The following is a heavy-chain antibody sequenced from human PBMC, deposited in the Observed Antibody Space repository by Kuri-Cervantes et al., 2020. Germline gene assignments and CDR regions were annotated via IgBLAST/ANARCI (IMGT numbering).Heavy chain of an antibody. Sequence: ASVKVSCKASGYTFTSYAMHWVRQAPGQRLEWMGWINAGNGNTKYSQKFQGRVTITRDTSASTAYMELSSLGSEDTAVYYCASYSFYGYGMDVWGQGTTVTVSS. CDR1: GYTFTSYA. CDR3: ASYSFYGYGMDV. V-gene: IGHV1-3*01. D-gene: IGHD2-21*01. J-gene: IGHJ6*02. CDR2: INAGNGNT.